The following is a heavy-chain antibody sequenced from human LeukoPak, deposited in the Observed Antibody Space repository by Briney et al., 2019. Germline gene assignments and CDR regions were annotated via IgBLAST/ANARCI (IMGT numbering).Heavy chain of an antibody. CDR1: GFTFSSYE. CDR3: ARDSDWNDGLDY. CDR2: ISSSGSTI. D-gene: IGHD1-1*01. Sequence: GGSLRLSCAASGFTFSSYEMNWVRQARGRGVEWVSYISSSGSTIYYADAVKGRFTVSRNNARNSLYLQVNSLRAEDTAVYYCARDSDWNDGLDYWGQGTLVTVSS. J-gene: IGHJ4*02. V-gene: IGHV3-48*03.